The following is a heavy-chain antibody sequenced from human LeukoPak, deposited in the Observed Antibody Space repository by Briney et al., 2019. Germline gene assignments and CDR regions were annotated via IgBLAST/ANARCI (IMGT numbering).Heavy chain of an antibody. CDR3: ARHGRGYSYGKIDY. V-gene: IGHV4-39*01. CDR1: GGSISSSSYY. Sequence: SETLSLTCTVSGGSISSSSYYWGWIRQPPGKGLEWIGSIYYSGSTYYNPSLKSRVTISVDTSKNQFSLKLSSVTAADTAVYYCARHGRGYSYGKIDYWGQGTLGTVSS. J-gene: IGHJ4*02. D-gene: IGHD5-18*01. CDR2: IYYSGST.